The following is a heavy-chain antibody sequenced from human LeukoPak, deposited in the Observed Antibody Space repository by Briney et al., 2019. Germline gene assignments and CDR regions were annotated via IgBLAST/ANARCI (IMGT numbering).Heavy chain of an antibody. D-gene: IGHD3-3*01. CDR3: AKDRRFLEWFLDY. V-gene: IGHV3-23*01. Sequence: GXLRLSXAASGFTFSSYAMSWIRQAPGKGLEWVSAISGSGGSTYYADSVKGRFTISRDNSKNTLYLQMNSLRAEDTAVYYCAKDRRFLEWFLDYWGQGTLVTVSS. J-gene: IGHJ4*02. CDR1: GFTFSSYA. CDR2: ISGSGGST.